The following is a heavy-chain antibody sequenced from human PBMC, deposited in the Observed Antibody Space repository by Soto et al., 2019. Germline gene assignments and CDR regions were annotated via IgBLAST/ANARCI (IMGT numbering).Heavy chain of an antibody. CDR1: GGTFSSYA. CDR2: VIPIFGTA. J-gene: IGHJ4*02. V-gene: IGHV1-69*19. D-gene: IGHD6-13*01. Sequence: QVQLVQSGAEVKKPGSSVKVSCKASGGTFSSYAISWVRQAPGQGLEWMGGVIPIFGTANYAQKFQRRVTVTADECTSKAYMQLSSLRSEDTAVFYFSGGRFKGIAGAVINDYWVQGTLVTVSS. CDR3: SGGRFKGIAGAVINDY.